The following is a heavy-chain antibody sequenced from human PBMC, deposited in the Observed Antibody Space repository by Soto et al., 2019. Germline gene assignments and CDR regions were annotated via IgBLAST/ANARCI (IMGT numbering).Heavy chain of an antibody. Sequence: PXGTLSLTFRVSGGSVSNNYWSWIRQSPGKGLEWIGYMYDSVRSNYNPSLQGRVTISGDTSKNQFSLKLTSVTPADTAVYYCERTHGSGSWWFDPCGQRTLVTVSS. D-gene: IGHD3-10*01. CDR2: MYDSVRS. CDR3: ERTHGSGSWWFDP. V-gene: IGHV4-59*02. CDR1: GGSVSNNY. J-gene: IGHJ5*02.